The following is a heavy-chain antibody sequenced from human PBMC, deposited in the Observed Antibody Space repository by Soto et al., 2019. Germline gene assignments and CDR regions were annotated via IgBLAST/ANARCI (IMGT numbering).Heavy chain of an antibody. J-gene: IGHJ6*02. CDR2: MNPNSGNT. CDR1: GYSFASYD. Sequence: GASVKFSCKASGYSFASYDINWVRQATGQGLEWMGWMNPNSGNTGYAQKFQGRVTMTRNTSISTAYMELSSLRSEDTAVYYCARGANPWIQLWLGENRGYGMDVWGQGTTVTVSS. D-gene: IGHD5-18*01. CDR3: ARGANPWIQLWLGENRGYGMDV. V-gene: IGHV1-8*01.